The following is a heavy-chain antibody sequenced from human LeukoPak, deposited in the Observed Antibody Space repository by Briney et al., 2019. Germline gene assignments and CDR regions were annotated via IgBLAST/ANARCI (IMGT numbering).Heavy chain of an antibody. D-gene: IGHD2-15*01. V-gene: IGHV3-20*04. CDR2: INWNGGST. J-gene: IGHJ6*04. CDR3: ARRRFPGGSLDV. Sequence: GSLRLSCAASGFTFDDNGMSWVRQAPGKGLEWVSGINWNGGSTGYADSVKGRFTISRDNAKNSLYLQMNSLRAEDTALYYCARRRFPGGSLDVWGKGTTVTVSS. CDR1: GFTFDDNG.